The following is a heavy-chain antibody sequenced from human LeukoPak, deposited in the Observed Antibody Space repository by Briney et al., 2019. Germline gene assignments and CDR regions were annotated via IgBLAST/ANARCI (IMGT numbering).Heavy chain of an antibody. CDR2: IHPGDSDT. CDR1: GYIFINYW. J-gene: IGHJ2*01. D-gene: IGHD2-21*02. V-gene: IGHV5-51*01. CDR3: ARVVVVTATHWYFDL. Sequence: GGSLKISCEASGYIFINYWIGWVRQVPGKGLDWMGLIHPGDSDTRYSPSFQGQVTISVDKSITTAYLQWSSLQASDTAMYFCARVVVVTATHWYFDLWGRGSLVTVFS.